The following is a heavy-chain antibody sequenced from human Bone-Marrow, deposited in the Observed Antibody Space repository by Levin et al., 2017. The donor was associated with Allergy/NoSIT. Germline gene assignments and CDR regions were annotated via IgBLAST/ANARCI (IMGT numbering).Heavy chain of an antibody. CDR2: IPNSTPSP. J-gene: IGHJ4*02. CDR1: GFTFSDFA. V-gene: IGHV3-23*01. Sequence: PGGSLRLSCAASGFTFSDFAMSWVRQAPGKGLEWVASIPNSTPSPYYADSVRGRFTISRDNSKNMLFLEMTGLRPEDTAIYYCAKGLWAHPAYFDYWGQGTLVTVSP. CDR3: AKGLWAHPAYFDY. D-gene: IGHD3-16*01.